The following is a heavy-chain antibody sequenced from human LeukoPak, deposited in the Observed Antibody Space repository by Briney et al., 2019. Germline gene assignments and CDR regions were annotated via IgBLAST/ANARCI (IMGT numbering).Heavy chain of an antibody. CDR3: ATLPVRHYDILTGHQDFDY. Sequence: GASVKVSCKVSGYTLTELSMHWVRQAPGKGLEWMGGFDPEDGETIYAQKFQGRVTMTEDTSTDTAYMELSSLRSEDTAVYYCATLPVRHYDILTGHQDFDYWGQGTLVTVSS. CDR1: GYTLTELS. CDR2: FDPEDGET. V-gene: IGHV1-24*01. J-gene: IGHJ4*02. D-gene: IGHD3-9*01.